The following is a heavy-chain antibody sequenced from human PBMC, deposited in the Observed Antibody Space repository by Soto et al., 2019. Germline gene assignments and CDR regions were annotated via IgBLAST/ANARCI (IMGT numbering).Heavy chain of an antibody. CDR3: ARERMDYVWGSYRLRNHYYFDY. V-gene: IGHV1-2*04. CDR2: INPNSGGT. J-gene: IGHJ4*02. D-gene: IGHD3-16*02. CDR1: GYTCTGYY. Sequence: ASEVSCKDSGYTCTGYYMHWVRQAPGQGLEWMGWINPNSGGTNYAQKFQGWVTMTRDTSISTAYMELSRLRSDDTAVYYCARERMDYVWGSYRLRNHYYFDYWGQGTLVTVSS.